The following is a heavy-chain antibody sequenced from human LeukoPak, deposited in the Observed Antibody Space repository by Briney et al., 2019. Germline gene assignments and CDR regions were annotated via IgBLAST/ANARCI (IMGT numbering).Heavy chain of an antibody. CDR3: ARGACGGDCYLV. D-gene: IGHD2-21*02. Sequence: SETLSLTCTVSGGSISSYYWSWIRQPPGKGLEWSGYIYYSGNTNYNPSLKSRVTISLDTSKNQFSLKLNSVTAADTAVYYCARGACGGDCYLVWGQGTLVTVSS. CDR1: GGSISSYY. CDR2: IYYSGNT. V-gene: IGHV4-59*01. J-gene: IGHJ4*02.